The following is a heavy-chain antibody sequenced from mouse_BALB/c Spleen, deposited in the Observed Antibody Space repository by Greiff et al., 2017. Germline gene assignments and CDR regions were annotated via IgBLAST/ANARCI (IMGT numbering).Heavy chain of an antibody. CDR1: GFNIKDFY. CDR2: IDPENGNT. V-gene: IGHV14-1*02. D-gene: IGHD1-1*02. Sequence: VQLQQSGAELVRPGALVKLSCKASGFNIKDFYMHWVKQRPEQGLEWIGWIDPENGNTIYDPKFQGKASITADTSSNTAYLQLSSLTSEDTAVYYCAHYGRYFDVWGAGTTVTVSS. CDR3: AHYGRYFDV. J-gene: IGHJ1*01.